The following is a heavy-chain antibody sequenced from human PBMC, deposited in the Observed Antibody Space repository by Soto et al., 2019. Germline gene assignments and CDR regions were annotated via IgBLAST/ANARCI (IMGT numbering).Heavy chain of an antibody. Sequence: QVQLVQSGAEVKKPGASVKVSCKASGYTFTSYGISWVRQAPGQGLEWMGWISAYNGNTNYAQKLQGRVTMNTDRSTSTAYMELRSLRSDDTAVYYCSRGGSRWFRNQSPTQSKYYSYYYYMDVSGKGTTVTVSS. J-gene: IGHJ6*03. D-gene: IGHD2-2*01. CDR3: SRGGSRWFRNQSPTQSKYYSYYYYMDV. V-gene: IGHV1-18*01. CDR2: ISAYNGNT. CDR1: GYTFTSYG.